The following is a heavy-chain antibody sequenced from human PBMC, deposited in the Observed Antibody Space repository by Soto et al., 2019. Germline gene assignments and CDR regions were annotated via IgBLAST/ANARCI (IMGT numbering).Heavy chain of an antibody. CDR1: GGTFSSYA. Sequence: SVKVSCKASGGTFSSYAISWVRQVPGQGLEWMGGIIPIFGTAKYAQNFQGRITITADESTNTAYMELRSLRSQDTAVYYCARGVHYDSSGYYYFYWGQGTLVTVSS. J-gene: IGHJ4*02. CDR3: ARGVHYDSSGYYYFY. D-gene: IGHD3-22*01. V-gene: IGHV1-69*13. CDR2: IIPIFGTA.